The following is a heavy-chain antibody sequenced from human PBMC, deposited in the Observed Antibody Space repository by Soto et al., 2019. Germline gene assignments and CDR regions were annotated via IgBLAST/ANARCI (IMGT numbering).Heavy chain of an antibody. Sequence: QVQLQESGPGLVKPSQTLSPTCTLSGGSINSGDYYWNWIRQPPGKGLEWIGYISYSGATYYNPSLKSRVSMSVDTSKIQFSLKLTSVTATDTAVYYCAREGIDDGDPFFDYWGQGSLVTVSS. CDR3: AREGIDDGDPFFDY. D-gene: IGHD4-17*01. CDR2: ISYSGAT. CDR1: GGSINSGDYY. V-gene: IGHV4-30-4*01. J-gene: IGHJ4*02.